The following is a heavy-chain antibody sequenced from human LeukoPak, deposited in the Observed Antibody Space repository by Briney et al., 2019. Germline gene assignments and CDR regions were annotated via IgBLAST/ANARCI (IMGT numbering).Heavy chain of an antibody. CDR2: IYYSGST. V-gene: IGHV4-59*08. J-gene: IGHJ3*02. CDR3: ARPYSSSWSINVDAFDI. Sequence: SETLSLTCTVSGGSISSYYWSWIRQPPGKGLEWIGYIYYSGSTNYNPSLKSRVTISVDTSKNQFSLKLSSVTAADTAVYYCARPYSSSWSINVDAFDIWGQGTMVTVSS. D-gene: IGHD6-13*01. CDR1: GGSISSYY.